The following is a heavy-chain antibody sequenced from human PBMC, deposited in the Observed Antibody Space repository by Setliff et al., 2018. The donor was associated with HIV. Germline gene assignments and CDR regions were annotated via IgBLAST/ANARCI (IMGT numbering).Heavy chain of an antibody. CDR3: AREPYYDILTGYLDY. V-gene: IGHV3-20*04. D-gene: IGHD3-9*01. CDR2: ITSNGGRT. CDR1: GFTFNNND. Sequence: PGGSLRLSCAASGFTFNNNDMSWVRQAPGKGLEWVSGITSNGGRTGYADSVKGRFTISRDNAKNSLYLQMNSLRAEDTALYYCAREPYYDILTGYLDYWGQGALVTVSS. J-gene: IGHJ4*02.